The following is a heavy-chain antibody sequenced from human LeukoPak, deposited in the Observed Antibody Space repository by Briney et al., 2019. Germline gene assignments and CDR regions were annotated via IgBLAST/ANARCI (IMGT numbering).Heavy chain of an antibody. CDR1: GFTFSSYS. CDR2: ISSGSNDI. CDR3: ARYRGYSYGAVDY. Sequence: GGSLRLSCAASGFTFSSYSMMWVRQAPGKGLEWLSYISSGSNDIYYADSVEGRFSISRDNAKNSLYLQMNSLRAEDTAVYYCARYRGYSYGAVDYWGQGTLVTVSS. J-gene: IGHJ4*02. D-gene: IGHD5-18*01. V-gene: IGHV3-48*01.